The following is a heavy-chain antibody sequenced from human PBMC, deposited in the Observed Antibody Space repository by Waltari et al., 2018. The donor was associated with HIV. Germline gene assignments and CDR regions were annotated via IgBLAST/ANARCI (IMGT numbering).Heavy chain of an antibody. J-gene: IGHJ6*02. Sequence: EVQLVEPGGCLVQPGGSLRLSCSASGINFRHHDMNCVHQARGKRREWLSYIRRGRADRYQADSVKGRFAITRDKSKNSLYLQMDRLRGDDTAVYYGAGESNPTARRSGMVLWGQATTVTFSS. D-gene: IGHD6-6*01. CDR3: AGESNPTARRSGMVL. CDR1: GINFRHHD. V-gene: IGHV3-48*03. CDR2: IRRGRADR.